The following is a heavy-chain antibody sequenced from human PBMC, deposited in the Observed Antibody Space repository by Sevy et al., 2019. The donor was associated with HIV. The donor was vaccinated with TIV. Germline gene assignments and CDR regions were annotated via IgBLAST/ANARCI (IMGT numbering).Heavy chain of an antibody. CDR2: INPDSGGP. CDR3: VRDDRDGYFEY. V-gene: IGHV1-2*02. J-gene: IGHJ4*02. CDR1: GYTFNGYY. Sequence: ASVKVSCKASGYTFNGYYMHWVRQAPGQGLQWMGWINPDSGGPNYAPKFQGRVTLTRDTSISTAYMELSRLKSDDTAVYYCVRDDRDGYFEYWGQGTLVTVSS.